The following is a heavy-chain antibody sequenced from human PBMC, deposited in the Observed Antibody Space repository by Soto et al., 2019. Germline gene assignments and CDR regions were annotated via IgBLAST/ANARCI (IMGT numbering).Heavy chain of an antibody. D-gene: IGHD2-15*01. J-gene: IGHJ4*02. Sequence: GGSLRLSCAASEFTVTSNYMSWVRQAPGKGLEWVSVIYSGGSTYYADFVKGRFTISRDNSKNTVYLQMNSLRAEDTAVYYCARATYCTGGNCLLDYWGQGTLVTVS. CDR3: ARATYCTGGNCLLDY. CDR1: EFTVTSNY. CDR2: IYSGGST. V-gene: IGHV3-53*05.